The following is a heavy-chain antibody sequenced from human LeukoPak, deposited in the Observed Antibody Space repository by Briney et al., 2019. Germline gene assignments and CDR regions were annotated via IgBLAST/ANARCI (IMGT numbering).Heavy chain of an antibody. CDR1: GYTFTSYG. CDR2: ISAYNGNT. V-gene: IGHV1-18*01. D-gene: IGHD5-18*01. Sequence: ASVKVSCKASGYTFTSYGISWVRQAPGQGLEWMGWISAYNGNTNYAQKLQGRVTMTTDTSTSTAYMELSSLRSEDTAVYYCAGYSYSTYYYYGMDVWGQGTTVTVSS. J-gene: IGHJ6*02. CDR3: AGYSYSTYYYYGMDV.